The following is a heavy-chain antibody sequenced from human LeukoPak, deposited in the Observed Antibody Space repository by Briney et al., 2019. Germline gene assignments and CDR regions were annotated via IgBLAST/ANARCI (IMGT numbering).Heavy chain of an antibody. CDR1: GYTFTGYY. J-gene: IGHJ6*03. Sequence: ASVKVSCKASGYTFTGYYMHWVRQAPGQGLEWMGWINPNSGGTNYAQKFQGRVTMTRDTSISTAYMELSRLRSDDTAVYYCARDQGGDRSSWPTDMDVWGKGTTVTVSS. D-gene: IGHD6-13*01. CDR3: ARDQGGDRSSWPTDMDV. V-gene: IGHV1-2*02. CDR2: INPNSGGT.